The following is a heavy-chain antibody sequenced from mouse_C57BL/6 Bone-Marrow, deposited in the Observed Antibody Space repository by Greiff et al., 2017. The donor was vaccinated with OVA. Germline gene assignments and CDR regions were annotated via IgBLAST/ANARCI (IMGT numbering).Heavy chain of an antibody. Sequence: EVQLQESGPELVKPGASVKISCKASGYSFTDYNMNWVKQSNGKSLEWIGVINPNYGTTSYNQKFKGKATLTVDQSSSTAYMQLNSLTSEDSAVYYCARSYYYGSSYCFDYWGQGTTLTVSS. V-gene: IGHV1-39*01. D-gene: IGHD1-1*01. CDR1: GYSFTDYN. CDR3: ARSYYYGSSYCFDY. J-gene: IGHJ2*01. CDR2: INPNYGTT.